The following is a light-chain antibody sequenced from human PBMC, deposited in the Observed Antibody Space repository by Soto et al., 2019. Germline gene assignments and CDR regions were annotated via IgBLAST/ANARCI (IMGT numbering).Light chain of an antibody. CDR2: AAS. J-gene: IGKJ1*01. Sequence: EVVLAQSPGTLSLSPGERATLSCRASQSVSSNFLAWYQLKPGQAPRLLIYAASSRVIGIPARFSGSGSGTDFTLTISRLEPEDFAVYYCQQYGGTPWTFGQGTKVEIK. V-gene: IGKV3-20*01. CDR1: QSVSSNF. CDR3: QQYGGTPWT.